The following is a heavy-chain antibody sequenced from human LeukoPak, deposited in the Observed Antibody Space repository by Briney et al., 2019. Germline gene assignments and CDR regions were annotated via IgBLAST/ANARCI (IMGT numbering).Heavy chain of an antibody. Sequence: ASVKVSCKASGYTFTSYYMHWVRQAPGQGLEWMGIINPSDGSTTDTEKLQGRVTMTRDTSTSTLYMEVSSLRSEDTAVYYCAREMGATAGAHFDYWGQGTLVTVPS. J-gene: IGHJ4*02. CDR3: AREMGATAGAHFDY. CDR2: INPSDGST. V-gene: IGHV1-46*04. D-gene: IGHD6-13*01. CDR1: GYTFTSYY.